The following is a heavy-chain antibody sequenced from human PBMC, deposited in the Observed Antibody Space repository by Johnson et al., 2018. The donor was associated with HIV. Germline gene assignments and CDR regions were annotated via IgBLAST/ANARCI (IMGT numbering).Heavy chain of an antibody. V-gene: IGHV3-7*05. CDR2: IKQDGSEK. CDR3: AIAYGSGTAAGRKDAFDI. Sequence: VQLVESGGGVVQPGGSLGLSCPASVFTFSRNAMHWVRQAPGKGLEWVANIKQDGSEKYYVDSVKGRFTISRDNGKSSLYLQMNSLRAEDTAVYYCAIAYGSGTAAGRKDAFDIWGQGTMVTVSS. J-gene: IGHJ3*02. D-gene: IGHD3-10*01. CDR1: VFTFSRNA.